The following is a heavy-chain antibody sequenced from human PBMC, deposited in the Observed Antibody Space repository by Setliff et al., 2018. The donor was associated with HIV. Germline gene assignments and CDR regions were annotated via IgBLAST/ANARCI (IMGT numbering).Heavy chain of an antibody. Sequence: SSETLSLTCNVSGDFIDRYYWSWIRQPPGKGLEWIGYIYASGSTHYNPSLRSRVTISGDTTRSQFSLKLDSVTAADTALYYCARRSLNSTPDAFGIWGQGTMVTVSS. CDR1: GDFIDRYY. CDR2: IYASGST. CDR3: ARRSLNSTPDAFGI. D-gene: IGHD1-26*01. V-gene: IGHV4-4*08. J-gene: IGHJ3*02.